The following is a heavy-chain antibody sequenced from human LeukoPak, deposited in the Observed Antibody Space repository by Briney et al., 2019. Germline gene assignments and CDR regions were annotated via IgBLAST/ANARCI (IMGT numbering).Heavy chain of an antibody. V-gene: IGHV4-59*01. CDR2: IYYSGST. CDR1: GGSISSYY. J-gene: IGHJ3*02. CDR3: ARFHSRSDAFDI. Sequence: PSETLSLTCTVSGGSISSYYWSWIRQPPGKGLEWIGYIYYSGSTNYNPSLKSRVTISVDTSKNQFSLKLSSVIAADRAVYYCARFHSRSDAFDIWGQGTMVTVSS. D-gene: IGHD5-18*01.